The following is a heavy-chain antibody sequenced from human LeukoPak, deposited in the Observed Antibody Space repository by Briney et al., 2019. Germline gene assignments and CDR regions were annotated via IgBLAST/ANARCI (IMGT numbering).Heavy chain of an antibody. CDR2: MSDSGGST. D-gene: IGHD3-10*01. CDR3: ARRRGMIRGVYYFCGMDV. V-gene: IGHV3-23*01. J-gene: IGHJ6*02. CDR1: GFTFSSYG. Sequence: GGSLRLSCSPSGFTFSSYGMSWVRQAPGKGLEWVSSMSDSGGSTYYAESVKGRFTISRDNSKNTLYLQMSSLRAEDTAVYYCARRRGMIRGVYYFCGMDVWGQGTTVTVSS.